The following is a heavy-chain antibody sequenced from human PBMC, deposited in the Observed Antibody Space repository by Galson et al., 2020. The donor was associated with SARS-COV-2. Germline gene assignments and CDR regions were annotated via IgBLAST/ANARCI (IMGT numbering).Heavy chain of an antibody. CDR1: GFSFDDYA. V-gene: IGHV3-9*01. J-gene: IGHJ4*02. CDR2: IGWNSRTI. CDR3: ATRGYGGNEGGFEY. Sequence: GGSLRLSCAASGFSFDDYAMHWVRQAPGKGLEWVSGIGWNSRTIGYADSVKGRFTISRDNADNSLYLQMDSLRVEDTALYYCATRGYGGNEGGFEYWGQGTMVTVSS. D-gene: IGHD5-18*01.